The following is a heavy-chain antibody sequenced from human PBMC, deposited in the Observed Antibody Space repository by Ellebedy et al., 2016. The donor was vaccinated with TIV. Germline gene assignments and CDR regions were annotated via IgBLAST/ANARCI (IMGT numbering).Heavy chain of an antibody. Sequence: GESLKISXAASGFTVSSNYMSWVRQAPGKGQEWVSVIYSGGSTYYADSVKGRFTISRDNSKNTLYLQMNSLRAEDTAVYYCARDLDYWGQGTLVTVSS. V-gene: IGHV3-53*05. CDR3: ARDLDY. CDR2: IYSGGST. CDR1: GFTVSSNY. J-gene: IGHJ4*02.